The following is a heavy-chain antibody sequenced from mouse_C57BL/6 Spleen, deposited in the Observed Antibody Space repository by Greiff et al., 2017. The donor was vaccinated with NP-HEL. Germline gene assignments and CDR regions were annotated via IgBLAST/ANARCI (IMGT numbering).Heavy chain of an antibody. Sequence: VQLQQPGAELVKPGASVKLSCKASGYTFTSYWMHWVKQRPGQGLEWIGMIHPNSGSTNYNEKFKSKATLTVDKSSSTAYMQLSSLTSEDSAVYYCARDPYCNYERDYAMDYWGQGTSVTVSS. CDR1: GYTFTSYW. CDR3: ARDPYCNYERDYAMDY. J-gene: IGHJ4*01. CDR2: IHPNSGST. V-gene: IGHV1-64*01. D-gene: IGHD2-1*01.